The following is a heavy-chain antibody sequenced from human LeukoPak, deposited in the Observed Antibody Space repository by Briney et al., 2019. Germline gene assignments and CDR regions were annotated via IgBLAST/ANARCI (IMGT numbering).Heavy chain of an antibody. Sequence: GRSLGLSFAAPGFTFDNYAMHWVRQAPGKGLEGVSGINWSSSRINYADSVKGRFTISRDNAKNSLYLQMNSLRAEDTALYYCAKDYSDGWYYFDSWGQGTLVTVSS. V-gene: IGHV3-9*01. CDR3: AKDYSDGWYYFDS. J-gene: IGHJ4*02. CDR2: INWSSSRI. D-gene: IGHD6-13*01. CDR1: GFTFDNYA.